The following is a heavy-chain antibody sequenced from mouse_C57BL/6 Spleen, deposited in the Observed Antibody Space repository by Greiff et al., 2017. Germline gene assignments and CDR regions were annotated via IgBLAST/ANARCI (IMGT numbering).Heavy chain of an antibody. V-gene: IGHV1-39*01. CDR1: GYPFTDYN. J-gene: IGHJ1*03. CDR3: ARSYGSSPHRYFDV. CDR2: INPNDGTT. Sequence: VQLKQSGPELVKPGASVKISCKASGYPFTDYNMNWVKQSNGKSLEWIGVINPNDGTTSYNQKFKGKATLTVDQSSSTAYMQLNSLTSEDSAVYYCARSYGSSPHRYFDVWGTGTTVTVSS. D-gene: IGHD1-1*01.